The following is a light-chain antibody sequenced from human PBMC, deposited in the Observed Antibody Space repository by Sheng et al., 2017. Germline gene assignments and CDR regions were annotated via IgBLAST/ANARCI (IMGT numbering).Light chain of an antibody. J-gene: IGKJ1*01. CDR2: WAS. CDR1: QSILYRSNNKDF. CDR3: QQFYIIPPT. Sequence: DIVMTQSPDSLAVSLGESVTINCKSSQSILYRSNNKDFLGWYQQKPGQPPKLLIYWASVREFGVPDRFTGSGSGTNFSLTISSLQAEDVAVYYCQQFYIIPPTFGQGTRVEIK. V-gene: IGKV4-1*01.